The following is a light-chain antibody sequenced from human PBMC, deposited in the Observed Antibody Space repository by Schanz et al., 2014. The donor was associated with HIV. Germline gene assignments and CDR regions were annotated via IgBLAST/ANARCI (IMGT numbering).Light chain of an antibody. CDR2: GAS. V-gene: IGKV3-20*01. J-gene: IGKJ1*01. CDR3: QQYSSSPRT. Sequence: EIVLTQSPGTLSLSPGEVGTLSCRASQSISTHLAWYQQKPGQAPTLLIYGASKRATGIPDRFIGGGSGTDFTLTINRLEPEDFAVYYCQQYSSSPRTFGQGTKVEI. CDR1: QSISTH.